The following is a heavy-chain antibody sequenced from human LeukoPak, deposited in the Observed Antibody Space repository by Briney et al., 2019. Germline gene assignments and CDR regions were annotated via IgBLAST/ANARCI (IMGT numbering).Heavy chain of an antibody. V-gene: IGHV3-66*01. D-gene: IGHD3-10*01. CDR2: IYSGGST. J-gene: IGHJ4*02. CDR1: GFTVSSNY. CDR3: AKGNLGSGSYYYYFDY. Sequence: PGGSLRLSCAASGFTVSSNYMSWVRQAPGKGLEWVSVIYSGGSTYYADSVKGRFTISRDNSKNTLYLQMNSLRAEDTAVYYCAKGNLGSGSYYYYFDYWGQGTLVTVSS.